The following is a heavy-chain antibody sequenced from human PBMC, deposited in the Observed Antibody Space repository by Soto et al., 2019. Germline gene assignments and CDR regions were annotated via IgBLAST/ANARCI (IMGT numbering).Heavy chain of an antibody. CDR3: ARDRYSSSSGIEY. D-gene: IGHD6-6*01. CDR2: VYYRGST. CDR1: GDSISSYY. Sequence: QVQLQESGPGLVKPSETLSLTCTVSGDSISSYYWSGIRQPPGKGLQWIGYVYYRGSTDYNPSLESRVTISVGTSKNQFSLKLSSVTAADTAIYYCARDRYSSSSGIEYWGQGTLVTVSS. J-gene: IGHJ4*02. V-gene: IGHV4-59*01.